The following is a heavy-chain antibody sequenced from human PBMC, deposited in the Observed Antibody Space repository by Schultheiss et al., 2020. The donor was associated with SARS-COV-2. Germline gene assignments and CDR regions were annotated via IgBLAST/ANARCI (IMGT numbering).Heavy chain of an antibody. J-gene: IGHJ4*02. CDR1: GFTFSNYA. D-gene: IGHD3-10*01. Sequence: GGSLRLSCAASGFTFSNYAMPWIRQAPGKGLEWVSSISGGANLINYADSVKGRFTISRDNSKNTVYLQMKSLRPEDTAVYYCAKGELYYYGSGSYSSNDWGQGTLVTVSS. CDR2: ISGGANLI. CDR3: AKGELYYYGSGSYSSND. V-gene: IGHV3-23*01.